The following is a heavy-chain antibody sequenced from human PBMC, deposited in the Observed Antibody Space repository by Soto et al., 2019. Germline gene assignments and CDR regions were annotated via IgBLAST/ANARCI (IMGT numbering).Heavy chain of an antibody. D-gene: IGHD3-16*01. CDR1: GGSISRGGYY. V-gene: IGHV4-31*03. CDR3: ARGLGWGVLRRFNWFDP. J-gene: IGHJ5*02. CDR2: IYYSGST. Sequence: SETLSLTCTVSGGSISRGGYYWSWIRQHPGKGLEWIGYIYYSGSTYYNPSLKSRVTISVDTSKNQFSLKLSSVTAADTAVYYCARGLGWGVLRRFNWFDPWGQGTLVTVSS.